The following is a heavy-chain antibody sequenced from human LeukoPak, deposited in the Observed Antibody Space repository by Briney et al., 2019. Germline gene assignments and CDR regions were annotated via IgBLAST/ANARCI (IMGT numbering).Heavy chain of an antibody. V-gene: IGHV3-33*01. J-gene: IGHJ6*02. CDR2: IWYDGSNK. D-gene: IGHD6-13*01. Sequence: GRSLTLSCAASGFTFSSHGMHWVRQAPGKGLEWVAVIWYDGSNKYHADSVKGRFTISRDNSKNTLYLQMNSLRAEDTAVYYCARVSGRPEAEMDVWGQGTTVTVSS. CDR1: GFTFSSHG. CDR3: ARVSGRPEAEMDV.